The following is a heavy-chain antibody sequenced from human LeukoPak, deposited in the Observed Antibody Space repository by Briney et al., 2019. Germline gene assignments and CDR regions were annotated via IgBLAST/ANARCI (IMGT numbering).Heavy chain of an antibody. CDR3: AAPGVPAATYYFDY. Sequence: GGSLRLSCAAYGFTFSTYGMHWVRQAPGKGLEWVAFIRYDGSNKYYADSVKGRFTISRDNSKNTVYLQMNSLRAEDTAVYYCAAPGVPAATYYFDYWGQGTLVTVSS. V-gene: IGHV3-30*02. CDR1: GFTFSTYG. D-gene: IGHD2-2*01. CDR2: IRYDGSNK. J-gene: IGHJ4*02.